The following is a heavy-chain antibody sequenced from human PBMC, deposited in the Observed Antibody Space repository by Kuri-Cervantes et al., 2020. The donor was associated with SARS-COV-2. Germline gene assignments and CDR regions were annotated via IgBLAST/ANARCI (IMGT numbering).Heavy chain of an antibody. J-gene: IGHJ4*02. CDR3: AREGAQSGSSDY. CDR1: GYTFTSYG. Sequence: ASVKVSCKASGYTFTSYGISWVRQAPGQGLEWMGWISAYNGNTNYAQKFQGRVTMTRDTSTSTVYMELSSLRSEDTAVYYCAREGAQSGSSDYWGQGTLVTVSS. CDR2: ISAYNGNT. V-gene: IGHV1-18*01. D-gene: IGHD3-10*01.